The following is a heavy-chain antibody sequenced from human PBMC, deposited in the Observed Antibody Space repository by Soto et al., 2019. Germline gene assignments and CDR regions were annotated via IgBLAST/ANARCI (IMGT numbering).Heavy chain of an antibody. J-gene: IGHJ4*02. D-gene: IGHD6-19*01. V-gene: IGHV1-69*06. Sequence: ASVKVSCKASGVTFSSYAISWVRQAPGQGLEWMGGIIPIFGTANYAQKFQGRVTITADKSTSTAYMELSSLRSEDTAVYYCSGSSSGHDFDYWGQGTLVTVSS. CDR2: IIPIFGTA. CDR1: GVTFSSYA. CDR3: SGSSSGHDFDY.